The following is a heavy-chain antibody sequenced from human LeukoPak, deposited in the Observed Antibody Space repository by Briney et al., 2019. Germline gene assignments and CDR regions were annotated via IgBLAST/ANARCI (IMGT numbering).Heavy chain of an antibody. CDR2: INSSGGST. V-gene: IGHV1-46*01. CDR1: GYTFTSYY. CDR3: ARGYCSSTSCYELPRY. D-gene: IGHD2-2*01. Sequence: ASVKVSCKASGYTFTSYYMHWVRQAPGQGLEWMGMINSSGGSTRYAQKFQGRVTMTRDTSTSTVYMELSSLRSEDTAVYYCARGYCSSTSCYELPRYWGQGTLVTVSS. J-gene: IGHJ4*02.